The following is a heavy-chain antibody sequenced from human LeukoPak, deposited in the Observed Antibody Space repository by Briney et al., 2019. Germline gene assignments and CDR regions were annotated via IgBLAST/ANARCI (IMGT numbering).Heavy chain of an antibody. CDR1: GFTFDDYA. V-gene: IGHV3-43D*03. J-gene: IGHJ3*02. CDR3: ARVGGSNYYDSSLIRGYNSISSAFDI. CDR2: ITWDGGST. Sequence: GGSLRLSCAASGFTFDDYAMHWVRQAPGKGLEWVSLITWDGGSTYYTDSVKGRFTISRDNSKNSLYLQMNSLRAEDTALYYCARVGGSNYYDSSLIRGYNSISSAFDIWGQGTMVTVSS. D-gene: IGHD3-22*01.